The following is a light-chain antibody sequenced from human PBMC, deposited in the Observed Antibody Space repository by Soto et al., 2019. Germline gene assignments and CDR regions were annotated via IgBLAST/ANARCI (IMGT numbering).Light chain of an antibody. V-gene: IGKV1-6*01. J-gene: IGKJ4*01. Sequence: AIQLTQSPSSLYASVGDRVTITCRASQAIRTALGWYQQKPGKVPKLLIYAASILQSGVPSRFSGSGSGTDFTLTISSLQPEDFATYYCQQADSFPLSFGGGTKVEI. CDR2: AAS. CDR3: QQADSFPLS. CDR1: QAIRTA.